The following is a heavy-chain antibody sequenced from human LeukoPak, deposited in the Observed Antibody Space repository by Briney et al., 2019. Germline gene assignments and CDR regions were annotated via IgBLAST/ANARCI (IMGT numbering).Heavy chain of an antibody. J-gene: IGHJ5*02. V-gene: IGHV3-23*01. CDR3: AKVEYSSSPGPNWFGP. Sequence: PGGSLRLSCAASGFTFSSYALSWVRQAPGKGLEWVSGISGSGNNTYYADSVKGRFTISRDNSKNTLYLQMNSLRAEDTAVYYCAKVEYSSSPGPNWFGPWGQGTLVTVSS. D-gene: IGHD6-13*01. CDR2: ISGSGNNT. CDR1: GFTFSSYA.